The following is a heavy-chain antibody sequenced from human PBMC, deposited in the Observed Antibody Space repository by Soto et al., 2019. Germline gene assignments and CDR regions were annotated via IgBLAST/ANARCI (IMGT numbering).Heavy chain of an antibody. V-gene: IGHV1-18*01. D-gene: IGHD2-2*01. CDR2: SSAYNGNT. Sequence: QVQLVQSGAEVKKPGASVKVSCKASGYTFTSYGISWVLQAPGQGLEWMGWSSAYNGNTNYAQKLQGRVTMTTDTSTSTAYMELRSLISDDTAVYYCARVQGDIVVVPAANGPLAAFDIWGQGTMVTVSS. CDR1: GYTFTSYG. J-gene: IGHJ3*02. CDR3: ARVQGDIVVVPAANGPLAAFDI.